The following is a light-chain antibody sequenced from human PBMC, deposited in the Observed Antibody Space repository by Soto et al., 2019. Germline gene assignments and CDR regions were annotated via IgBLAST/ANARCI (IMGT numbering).Light chain of an antibody. Sequence: AIQLTQSPSSLSASVGDRVTITCRASQGISSALAWYQQKPGKAPKLLIYDASSLESGVPSRFSGSGSRTDFTLTTSSLQPEDFATYYCQQFNSYPLFGGGTKVQIK. V-gene: IGKV1-13*02. CDR2: DAS. J-gene: IGKJ4*01. CDR3: QQFNSYPL. CDR1: QGISSA.